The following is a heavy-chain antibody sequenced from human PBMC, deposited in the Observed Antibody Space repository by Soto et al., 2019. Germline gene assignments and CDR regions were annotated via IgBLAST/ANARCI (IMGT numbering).Heavy chain of an antibody. CDR1: GNSVSSNSAS. CDR2: TYYRSKWYN. Sequence: SQTISPTCPISGNSVSSNSASWNFSSQSPSRGLEWLGRTYYRSKWYNHYAVSVKSRITVNPDTSKNQFSLQLNSVTPEDTAVYYCARSGPGGYIDYWGKGTLVTVS. CDR3: ARSGPGGYIDY. V-gene: IGHV6-1*01. J-gene: IGHJ4*02. D-gene: IGHD3-22*01.